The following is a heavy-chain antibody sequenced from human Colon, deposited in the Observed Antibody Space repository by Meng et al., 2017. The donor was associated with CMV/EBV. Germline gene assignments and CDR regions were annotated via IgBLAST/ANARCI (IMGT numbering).Heavy chain of an antibody. CDR1: GFTFSAYT. J-gene: IGHJ4*02. D-gene: IGHD3-16*01. V-gene: IGHV3-74*01. CDR2: INSDGSTT. CDR3: ARGGSNRFDQ. Sequence: GGSLRLSCAASGFTFSAYTMIWVRQAPGKRLVWVSRINSDGSTTTYADSVEGRFTISRDNAKNTLYLQMNSLRAEDTAVYYCARGGSNRFDQWGQGTLVTVSS.